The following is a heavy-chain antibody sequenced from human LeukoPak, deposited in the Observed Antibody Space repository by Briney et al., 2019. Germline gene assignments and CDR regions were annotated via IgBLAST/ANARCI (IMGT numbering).Heavy chain of an antibody. D-gene: IGHD2-15*01. V-gene: IGHV4-4*09. CDR2: ISTSGST. CDR3: VRHLSAGRPAFDI. Sequence: SETLSLTCTVSGASISSYYWSLIRQPPGKGLEWIGYISTSGSTNYNPSLKSRVTISVDTSNNKFSLKLTSLTAADTAVYYCVRHLSAGRPAFDIWGQGTMVTVSS. J-gene: IGHJ3*02. CDR1: GASISSYY.